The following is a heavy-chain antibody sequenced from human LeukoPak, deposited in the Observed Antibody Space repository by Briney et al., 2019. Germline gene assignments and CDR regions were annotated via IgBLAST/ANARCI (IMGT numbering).Heavy chain of an antibody. CDR2: FYSSGET. J-gene: IGHJ4*02. V-gene: IGHV4-39*01. Sequence: SETLSLTCSVSGGSITNSYYWGWVRQPPGKGLEWIGSFYSSGETHYHPSLKSRVTISVDTSKNQFSLKLSSVTAADTAVYYCARRVSSRGYFDYWGQGTLVTVSS. CDR3: ARRVSSRGYFDY. D-gene: IGHD2/OR15-2a*01. CDR1: GGSITNSYY.